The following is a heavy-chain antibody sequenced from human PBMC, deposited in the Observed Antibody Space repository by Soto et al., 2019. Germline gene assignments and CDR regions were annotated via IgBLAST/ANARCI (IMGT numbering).Heavy chain of an antibody. V-gene: IGHV1-69*13. J-gene: IGHJ6*02. D-gene: IGHD6-6*01. CDR1: GGTFSSYA. CDR2: IIPLLNTP. Sequence: SVKVSCKASGGTFSSYAVSWVRQAPGQGLEWMGVIIPLLNTPKYVQKFQGRVTITADASATTAYMELSSLRSEDTAVYYCARESSSPNYYYYGMDVWGQGITVTVSS. CDR3: ARESSSPNYYYYGMDV.